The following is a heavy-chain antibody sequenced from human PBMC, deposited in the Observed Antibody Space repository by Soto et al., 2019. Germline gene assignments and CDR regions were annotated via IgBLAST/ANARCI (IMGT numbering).Heavy chain of an antibody. Sequence: SETLSLTCTVSGGSISRYYWSWIRQPAGKGLEWIGRIYTGGSTNYNPSLKSRVTMSVDTSKNQFSLKLSSVTAADTAVYYCATEMDNLSLCYVDYHFYRMDVWRQCSTVIVS. V-gene: IGHV4-4*07. J-gene: IGHJ6*02. CDR1: GGSISRYY. D-gene: IGHD2-15*01. CDR3: ATEMDNLSLCYVDYHFYRMDV. CDR2: IYTGGST.